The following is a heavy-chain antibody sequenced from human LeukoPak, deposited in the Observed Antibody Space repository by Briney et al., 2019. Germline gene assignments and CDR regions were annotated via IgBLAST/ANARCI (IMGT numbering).Heavy chain of an antibody. J-gene: IGHJ4*02. CDR2: IKQDGSEK. CDR3: ARRGATVTDD. Sequence: GGSLRLSCAASGFTFSGYRMSWVRQAPGKGLEWVANIKQDGSEKYYVDSVKGRFTISRDNAKNSVYLQMNSLRAEDTAVYYCARRGATVTDDWGQGTLVTVSS. CDR1: GFTFSGYR. D-gene: IGHD4-17*01. V-gene: IGHV3-7*01.